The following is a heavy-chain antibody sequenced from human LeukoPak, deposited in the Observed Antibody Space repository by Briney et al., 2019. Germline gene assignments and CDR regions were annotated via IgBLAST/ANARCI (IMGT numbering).Heavy chain of an antibody. CDR1: GGSFSGYY. CDR2: INHSGST. Sequence: SETLSLTCAVYGGSFSGYYWSWIRQPPGKGLEWIGEINHSGSTNYNPSLKSRVTISVDTSKNQFSLKLSSVTAADTAVYYCAGEIRSYGSGSYYNVRYFDYWGQGTLVTVSS. D-gene: IGHD3-10*01. V-gene: IGHV4-34*01. CDR3: AGEIRSYGSGSYYNVRYFDY. J-gene: IGHJ4*02.